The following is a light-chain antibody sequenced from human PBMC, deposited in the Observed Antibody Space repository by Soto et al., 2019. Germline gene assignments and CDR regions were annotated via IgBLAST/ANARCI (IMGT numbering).Light chain of an antibody. CDR2: DVS. J-gene: IGLJ1*01. V-gene: IGLV2-14*01. Sequence: QSALTQAASVSGSPGQSITISCTGTSSDVGGYNNVSWYQQHPGKAPKLMMYDVSNRPSGVSNRFSGSKSGNTASLTISGLQAEDEADYYCSSYTSSSTLGVFGTGTKLTVL. CDR3: SSYTSSSTLGV. CDR1: SSDVGGYNN.